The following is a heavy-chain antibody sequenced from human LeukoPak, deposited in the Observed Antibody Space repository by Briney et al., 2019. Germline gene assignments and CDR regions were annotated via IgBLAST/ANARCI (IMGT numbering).Heavy chain of an antibody. D-gene: IGHD4-17*01. V-gene: IGHV4-59*01. CDR3: ARGTVPYYYYYGMDV. CDR1: GGSISSYY. J-gene: IGHJ6*02. Sequence: SETLSLTCTVSGGSISSYYWSWIRQPPRKGQGRNGYIYYSGSTNYNPSLKSRVTISVDTSKNQFSLKLSSVTAADTAVYYCARGTVPYYYYYGMDVWGQGTTVTVSS. CDR2: IYYSGST.